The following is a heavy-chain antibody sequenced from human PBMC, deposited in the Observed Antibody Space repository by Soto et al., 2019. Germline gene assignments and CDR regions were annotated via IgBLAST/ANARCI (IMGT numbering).Heavy chain of an antibody. Sequence: QVQLQQSGPGLVKPSQTLSLTCAISGDSVSSYNAAWNWIRQSPSRGLEWLGRTYYRSKWFNEYAEAVKSRISINADTSKNHFSPQLNSVTPEDTAVYTCARGYVDRGLDYWGRGALVTVSS. CDR2: TYYRSKWFN. J-gene: IGHJ4*02. CDR3: ARGYVDRGLDY. CDR1: GDSVSSYNAA. D-gene: IGHD3-10*01. V-gene: IGHV6-1*01.